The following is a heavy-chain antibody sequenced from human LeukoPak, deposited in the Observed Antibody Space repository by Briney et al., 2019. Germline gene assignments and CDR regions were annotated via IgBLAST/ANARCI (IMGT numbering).Heavy chain of an antibody. CDR2: IDRSATGT. Sequence: PGGSLRLSCAGSGFTFSGYAINWVRQAPGKGLEWVSDIDRSATGTYYAGSVKGRFTISRDNSRHSVYLQMSSLRAEDTAVYYCARRCGGDCQGDLGYWGQGTLVTVSS. V-gene: IGHV3-23*05. J-gene: IGHJ4*02. CDR3: ARRCGGDCQGDLGY. D-gene: IGHD2-21*02. CDR1: GFTFSGYA.